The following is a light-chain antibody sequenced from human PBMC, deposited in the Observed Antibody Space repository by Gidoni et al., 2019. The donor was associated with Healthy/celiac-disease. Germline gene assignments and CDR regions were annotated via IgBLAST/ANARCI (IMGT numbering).Light chain of an antibody. V-gene: IGKV3-20*01. CDR3: QQYGSSPPWT. CDR2: GAS. CDR1: QSVSSRY. Sequence: IVLTQSPGTLSLSPGERATLSCRSSQSVSSRYLAWYQQKPGQAPRPLIYGASSRATGIPDRFSGSGSGTDFTLTISRLEPEDFAVYYCQQYGSSPPWTFGQGTKVESK. J-gene: IGKJ1*01.